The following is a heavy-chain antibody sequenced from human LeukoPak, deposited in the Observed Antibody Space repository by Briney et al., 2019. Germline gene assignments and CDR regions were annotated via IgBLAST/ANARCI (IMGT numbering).Heavy chain of an antibody. D-gene: IGHD6-13*01. J-gene: IGHJ4*02. Sequence: SETLSLTCGVYGGSFSGYYWSCIRQPPGKGLEWIGEINNSGSTNYNPSLKSRVTISVDTSKNQFSLKLSSVTAADTAVYYCVRDIAAAGGFDYWGQGTLLTVSS. CDR1: GGSFSGYY. CDR2: INNSGST. V-gene: IGHV4-34*01. CDR3: VRDIAAAGGFDY.